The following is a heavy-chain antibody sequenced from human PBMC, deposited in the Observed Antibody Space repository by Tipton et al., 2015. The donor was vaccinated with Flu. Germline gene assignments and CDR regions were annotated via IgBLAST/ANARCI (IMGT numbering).Heavy chain of an antibody. CDR2: IHQAGTT. CDR3: ARRDYSNYVSEPKSWFDS. V-gene: IGHV4-38-2*01. Sequence: GEALGSSYYWAWIRQPPGKGLEWIGNIHQAGTTYYNPSLMSRVTITVDRPKNHFSLRLTSVTAADTAVYYCARRDYSNYVSEPKSWFDSWGQGTLVTVSS. CDR1: GEALGSSYY. J-gene: IGHJ5*01. D-gene: IGHD4-11*01.